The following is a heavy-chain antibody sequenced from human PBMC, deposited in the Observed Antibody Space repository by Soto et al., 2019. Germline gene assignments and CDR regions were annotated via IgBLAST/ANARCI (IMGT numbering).Heavy chain of an antibody. D-gene: IGHD2-15*01. V-gene: IGHV4-4*09. CDR3: ARGSTSDKVDY. CDR1: GGSINSYY. J-gene: IGHJ4*02. Sequence: SETLSLTCTVSGGSINSYYWSWIRQPPGKGLEWIGHMYNSGTTYSNPSLKGRVTISGDTSKNQFSLNLSSVTAADTAVYYCARGSTSDKVDYWGQGTLVTVSS. CDR2: MYNSGTT.